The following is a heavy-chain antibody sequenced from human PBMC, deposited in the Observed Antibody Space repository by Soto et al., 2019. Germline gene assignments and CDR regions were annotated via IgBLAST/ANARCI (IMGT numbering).Heavy chain of an antibody. CDR3: ARDQLGTYYYDSSGYYLRY. Sequence: PGGSLRLSCAASGFTFSSYGMHWVRQAPGKGLEWVAVIWYDGSNKYYADSVKGRFTISRDNSKNTLYLQMNSLRAEDTAVYYCARDQLGTYYYDSSGYYLRYWGQGTLVTVSS. J-gene: IGHJ4*02. CDR2: IWYDGSNK. V-gene: IGHV3-33*01. CDR1: GFTFSSYG. D-gene: IGHD3-22*01.